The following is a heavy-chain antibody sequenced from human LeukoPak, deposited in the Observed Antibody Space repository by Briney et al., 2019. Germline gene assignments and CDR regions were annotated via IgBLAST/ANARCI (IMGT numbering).Heavy chain of an antibody. Sequence: PGGSLRLSCAASGFTFSSYGMHWVRQAPGKGLEWVAVISYDGSNKYYADSVKGRFTISRDNSKNTLYLQMNSLRAEDTAVYYCANEYSSSSWVYWGQGTLVTVSS. V-gene: IGHV3-30*18. CDR1: GFTFSSYG. D-gene: IGHD6-6*01. CDR3: ANEYSSSSWVY. J-gene: IGHJ4*02. CDR2: ISYDGSNK.